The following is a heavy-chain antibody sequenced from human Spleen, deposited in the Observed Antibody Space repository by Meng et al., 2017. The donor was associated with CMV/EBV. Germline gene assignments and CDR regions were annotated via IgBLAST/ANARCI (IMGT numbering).Heavy chain of an antibody. V-gene: IGHV4-61*01. CDR2: IHYGGSA. CDR1: GGSVSSGSYY. J-gene: IGHJ4*02. CDR3: ARIRYHDFWSAPFDY. D-gene: IGHD3-3*01. Sequence: GGSVSSGSYYWSWIRQPPGKGLEWIGYIHYGGSANYHPSLKSRVTISVDTSKNQFSLNLSSVTAADTAVFYCARIRYHDFWSAPFDYWGQGTLVTVSS.